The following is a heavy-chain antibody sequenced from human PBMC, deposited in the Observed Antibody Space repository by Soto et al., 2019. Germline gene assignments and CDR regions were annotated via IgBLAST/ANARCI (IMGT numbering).Heavy chain of an antibody. D-gene: IGHD2-2*01. CDR3: AKLGARDIVVVPAAEPGGTFDY. V-gene: IGHV3-30*18. CDR1: GFTFSSYG. J-gene: IGHJ4*02. Sequence: PGGSLRLSCAASGFTFSSYGMHWVRQAPGKGLEWVAVISYDGSNKYYADSVKGRFTISRDNSKNTLYLQMNSLRAEDTAVYYCAKLGARDIVVVPAAEPGGTFDYWGQGTLVTVSS. CDR2: ISYDGSNK.